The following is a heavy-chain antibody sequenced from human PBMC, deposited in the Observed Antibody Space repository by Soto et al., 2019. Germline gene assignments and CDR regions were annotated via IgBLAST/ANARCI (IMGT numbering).Heavy chain of an antibody. J-gene: IGHJ4*02. D-gene: IGHD5-18*01. CDR3: ARDNSYGPGDY. CDR1: GGTFSSYA. V-gene: IGHV1-69*13. Sequence: SVKVSCKASGGTFSSYAISWVRQAPGQGLEWMGGIIPIFGTANYAQKFQSRVTITADESTSTAYMELSSLRSEDTVVYYCARDNSYGPGDYWGQGTLVTVSS. CDR2: IIPIFGTA.